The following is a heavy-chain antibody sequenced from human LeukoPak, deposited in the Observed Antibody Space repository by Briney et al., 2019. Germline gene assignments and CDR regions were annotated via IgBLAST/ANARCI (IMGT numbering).Heavy chain of an antibody. J-gene: IGHJ5*02. CDR1: GGTFSSYA. CDR3: ARATPGYYDFWSGYYMGFDP. CDR2: IIPIFGTA. D-gene: IGHD3-3*01. V-gene: IGHV1-69*01. Sequence: ASVKVSCKASGGTFSSYAISWVRQAPGQGLEWMGGIIPIFGTANYAQKFQGRVTITADESTSTAYMELSSLRSEDTAVYYCARATPGYYDFWSGYYMGFDPWGQGTLVTVSS.